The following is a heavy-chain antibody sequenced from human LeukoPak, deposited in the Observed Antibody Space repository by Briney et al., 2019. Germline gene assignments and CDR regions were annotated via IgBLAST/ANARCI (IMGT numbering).Heavy chain of an antibody. CDR3: AHRQDRYCSGGSCYSFDY. J-gene: IGHJ4*02. Sequence: SGPTLVNPTQTLTLTCTFSGFSLSTSGVGVGWIRQPPGEALEWLALIYWDDDKRYSPSLKSRLTITKDTSKNQVVLTMANMDPVDTATYYCAHRQDRYCSGGSCYSFDYWGQGTLVTVSS. CDR1: GFSLSTSGVG. V-gene: IGHV2-5*02. CDR2: IYWDDDK. D-gene: IGHD2-15*01.